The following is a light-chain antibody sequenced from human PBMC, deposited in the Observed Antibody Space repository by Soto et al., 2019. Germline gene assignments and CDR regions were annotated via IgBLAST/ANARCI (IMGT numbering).Light chain of an antibody. Sequence: EIVMTQSPATLSVPPGERATLSCRASQSVSTNFAWYQQKPGQTPRLLIYDASSRATGIPDRISGSGSGTDFTLTISGLEPEDFAVYYCQQYGSAPFTFGPGTKVD. CDR2: DAS. CDR1: QSVSTN. V-gene: IGKV3-20*01. J-gene: IGKJ3*01. CDR3: QQYGSAPFT.